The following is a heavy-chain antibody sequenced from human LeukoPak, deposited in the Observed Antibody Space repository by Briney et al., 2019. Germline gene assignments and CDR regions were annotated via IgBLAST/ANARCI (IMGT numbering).Heavy chain of an antibody. CDR3: ARGHSSSWYGFPDY. J-gene: IGHJ4*02. CDR1: GFTFSSYA. CDR2: ISYDGSNK. Sequence: GSLRLSCAASGFTFSSYAMHWVRQAPGKGLEWVAVISYDGSNKYYADSVKGRFTISRDNSKNTLYLQMNSLRAEDTAVYYCARGHSSSWYGFPDYWGQGTLVTVSS. V-gene: IGHV3-30-3*01. D-gene: IGHD6-13*01.